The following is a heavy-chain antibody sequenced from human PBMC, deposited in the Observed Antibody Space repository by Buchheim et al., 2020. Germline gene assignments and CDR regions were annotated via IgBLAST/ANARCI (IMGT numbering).Heavy chain of an antibody. D-gene: IGHD3-3*01. CDR1: GYSFTSYW. CDR2: IYPGDSDT. CDR3: ALANYDFWSGYYRSYYYYGMDV. J-gene: IGHJ6*02. V-gene: IGHV5-51*03. Sequence: EVQLVQSGAEVKKPGESLKISCKGSGYSFTSYWIGWVRQMPGKGLEWMGIIYPGDSDTRYSPSFQGQVTISADKSISPAYPQWSSLKASDTAMYYCALANYDFWSGYYRSYYYYGMDVWGQGTT.